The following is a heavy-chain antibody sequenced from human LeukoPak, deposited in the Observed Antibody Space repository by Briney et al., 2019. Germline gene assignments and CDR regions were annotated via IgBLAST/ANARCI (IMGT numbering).Heavy chain of an antibody. D-gene: IGHD3-22*01. CDR3: ARGWPDSSEVYYFDY. CDR2: INPNSGGT. V-gene: IGHV1-2*02. Sequence: ASVKVSCKASGYTFTGYYMHWVRQAPGQGLEWMGWINPNSGGTNYAQKFQGRVTMTRDTSISTAYMELSRLRSDDTAVYYCARGWPDSSEVYYFDYWGQGTLVTVSS. CDR1: GYTFTGYY. J-gene: IGHJ4*02.